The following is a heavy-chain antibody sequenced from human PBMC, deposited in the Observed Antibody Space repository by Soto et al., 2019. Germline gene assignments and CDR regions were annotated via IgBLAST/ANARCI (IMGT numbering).Heavy chain of an antibody. Sequence: QVQLVQSGAEVKKPGSSVKVSCKASGGTFSSYAISWVRQAPGQGLEWMGGIIPIFGTANYAQKFQGRVTITADESTSTAYMELSSLRSDDTAVYYCARGSGSHWATDYYYYGMDVWGQGTTVTVSS. CDR1: GGTFSSYA. J-gene: IGHJ6*02. D-gene: IGHD1-26*01. CDR3: ARGSGSHWATDYYYYGMDV. V-gene: IGHV1-69*01. CDR2: IIPIFGTA.